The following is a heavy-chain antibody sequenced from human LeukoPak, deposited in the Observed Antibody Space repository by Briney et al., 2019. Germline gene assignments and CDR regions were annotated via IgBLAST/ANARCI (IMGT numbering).Heavy chain of an antibody. V-gene: IGHV4-61*02. CDR3: AREVINNWFDP. CDR1: GGSISSGSYY. CDR2: IYTSGST. Sequence: PSQTLSLTCTVSGGSISSGSYYWSWIRQPAGKGLEWIGRIYTSGSTNYNPSLKSRVTISVDTSKNQFSLKLSSVTAADTAVYYCAREVINNWFDPWGQGTLVTVSS. J-gene: IGHJ5*02.